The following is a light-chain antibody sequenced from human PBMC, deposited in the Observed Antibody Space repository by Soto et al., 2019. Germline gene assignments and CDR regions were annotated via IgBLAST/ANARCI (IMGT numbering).Light chain of an antibody. V-gene: IGKV3-20*01. CDR2: GAS. CDR1: QSVSSSY. Sequence: EIVLTQSPGTLSLSPGERATLSCRASQSVSSSYLAWYQQKPGQAPRLLIYGASSRATGIPDRFSGSGSGTDFTLTISRLEPEDFAMYYCQQYGSSPLGGGTKVEIK. J-gene: IGKJ4*01. CDR3: QQYGSSP.